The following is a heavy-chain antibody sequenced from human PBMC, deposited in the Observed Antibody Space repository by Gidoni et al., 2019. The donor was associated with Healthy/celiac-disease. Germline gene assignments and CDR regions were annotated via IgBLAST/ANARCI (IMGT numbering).Heavy chain of an antibody. D-gene: IGHD2-2*01. CDR1: GFTFSSYA. V-gene: IGHV3-30*01. CDR3: AREYCSSTSCSSIYYYGMDV. Sequence: QVQLVESGGGVVQPGRSLRLSCAASGFTFSSYAMHWVRQAPGKGLEWVAVISYDGSNKYYADSVKGRFTISRDNSKNTLYLQMNSLRAEDTAVYYCAREYCSSTSCSSIYYYGMDVWGQGTTVTVSS. J-gene: IGHJ6*02. CDR2: ISYDGSNK.